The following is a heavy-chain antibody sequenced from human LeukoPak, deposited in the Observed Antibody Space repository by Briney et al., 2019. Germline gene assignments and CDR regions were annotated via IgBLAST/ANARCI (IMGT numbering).Heavy chain of an antibody. CDR3: ARDGAAAGSLDLYYFDY. V-gene: IGHV3-30-3*01. J-gene: IGHJ4*02. D-gene: IGHD6-13*01. CDR2: ISYDGSNK. Sequence: PGGSLRLSCAASGFTFSSYAMHWVRQAPGKGLEWVAVISYDGSNKYYADSEKGRFTISRDNSKNTLYLQMNSLRAEDTAVYYCARDGAAAGSLDLYYFDYWGQGTLVTVSS. CDR1: GFTFSSYA.